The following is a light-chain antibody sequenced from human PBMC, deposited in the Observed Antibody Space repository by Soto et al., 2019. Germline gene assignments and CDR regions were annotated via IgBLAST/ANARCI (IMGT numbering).Light chain of an antibody. CDR1: SSDVGAYNY. CDR2: DVS. V-gene: IGLV2-14*03. Sequence: QSALTQPASVSGSPGQSITISCTGTSSDVGAYNYVSWYQHHPGKAPKFLIYDVSNRPSGVSNRFSGSKSGNTASLTISGLQAEDEADYYCSSYTSTSTLWLFGGGTQLTVL. J-gene: IGLJ7*01. CDR3: SSYTSTSTLWL.